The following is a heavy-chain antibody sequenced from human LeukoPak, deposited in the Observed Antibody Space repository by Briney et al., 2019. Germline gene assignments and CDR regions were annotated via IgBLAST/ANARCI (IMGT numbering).Heavy chain of an antibody. Sequence: ASVKVSCKASGYTFTGYYMHWVRQAPGQGLEWMGWINPNSGGTNYAQKFQGRVTMTRDTSISTAYMELSRLRSDGTAVYYCARDQIVVVPAVLFDYWGQGTLVTVSS. D-gene: IGHD2-2*01. CDR3: ARDQIVVVPAVLFDY. V-gene: IGHV1-2*02. CDR2: INPNSGGT. CDR1: GYTFTGYY. J-gene: IGHJ4*02.